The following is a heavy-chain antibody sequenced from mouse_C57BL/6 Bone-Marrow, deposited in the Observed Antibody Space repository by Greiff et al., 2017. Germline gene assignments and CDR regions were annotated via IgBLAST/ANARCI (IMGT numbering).Heavy chain of an antibody. CDR3: AKTGSTGGYFDV. D-gene: IGHD1-1*01. CDR2: IWRGGST. Sequence: VKLQESGPGLVQPSQSLSITCTVSGFSLTSYGVHWVRQSPGKGLEWLGVIWRGGSTDYNAAFMSRLSITKDNSKSQVFFKMNSLQADDTAIYYCAKTGSTGGYFDVWGTGTTVTVSS. J-gene: IGHJ1*03. V-gene: IGHV2-5*01. CDR1: GFSLTSYG.